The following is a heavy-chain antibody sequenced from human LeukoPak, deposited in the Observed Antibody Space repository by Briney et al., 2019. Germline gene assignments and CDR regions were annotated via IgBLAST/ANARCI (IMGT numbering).Heavy chain of an antibody. Sequence: PGGSLRLSCVVSGFTFSSYGMSWVRQVPGKGLEWVSGISGSDGSTYYADSVKGRFTISRDNSKNSLYLQMNSLRAEDTAVISGNAFDIWGQGTMVTVSS. CDR1: GFTFSSYG. J-gene: IGHJ3*02. D-gene: IGHD3-3*02. V-gene: IGHV3-23*01. CDR3: NAFDI. CDR2: ISGSDGST.